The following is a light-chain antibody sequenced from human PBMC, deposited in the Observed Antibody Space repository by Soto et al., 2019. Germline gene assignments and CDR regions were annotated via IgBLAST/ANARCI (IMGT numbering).Light chain of an antibody. CDR3: QQRSNWTLT. CDR2: DAS. J-gene: IGKJ4*01. V-gene: IGKV3-11*01. Sequence: EIMLTQSPATLSLSPGERATLSCRASQRVSSYLAWYQQKPGQAPRLLIYDASNRATGIPARFSGSGSGTDFTRTISSLEPEDFAVYYCQQRSNWTLTFGGGTKVEIK. CDR1: QRVSSY.